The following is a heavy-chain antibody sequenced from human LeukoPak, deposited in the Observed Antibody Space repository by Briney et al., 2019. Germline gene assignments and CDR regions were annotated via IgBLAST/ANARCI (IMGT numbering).Heavy chain of an antibody. CDR3: AKESRKYYDYVWGSYRYVTGFDY. Sequence: GGSLRLSCAASGFTFSSYAMSWVRQAPGKGLEWVSAISGSGGSTYYADSVRGRFTISRDNSKNTLYLQMNSLRAEDTAVYYCAKESRKYYDYVWGSYRYVTGFDYWGQGTLVTVSS. V-gene: IGHV3-23*01. J-gene: IGHJ4*02. CDR2: ISGSGGST. CDR1: GFTFSSYA. D-gene: IGHD3-16*02.